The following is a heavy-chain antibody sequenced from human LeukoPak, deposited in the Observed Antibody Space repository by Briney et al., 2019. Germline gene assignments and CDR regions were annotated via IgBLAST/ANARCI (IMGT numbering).Heavy chain of an antibody. J-gene: IGHJ4*02. CDR1: GFTFKKYW. V-gene: IGHV3-48*04. D-gene: IGHD6-13*01. CDR3: AKGHPRSSHGHHALYSSWLFDY. Sequence: PGESLRLSCAASGFTFKKYWMNWVRQVPGKGLEWVSYISSSGSTIYYADSVKGRFTISRDNAKNSLYLQMNSLRAEDTAVYYCAKGHPRSSHGHHALYSSWLFDYWGQGTLVTVSS. CDR2: ISSSGSTI.